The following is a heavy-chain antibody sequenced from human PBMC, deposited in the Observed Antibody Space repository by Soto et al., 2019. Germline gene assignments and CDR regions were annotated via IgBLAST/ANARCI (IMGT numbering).Heavy chain of an antibody. Sequence: PSETLSLTCAVSNFSISSGYYGGWIRQPPGKGVEWIGSIYQRGRTFYNSALNRRVTMSMDPSRHLLSLNLTSVTAADTAVYYCSKSGDYGLDAFDLWGQGTMVTVSS. CDR3: SKSGDYGLDAFDL. D-gene: IGHD4-17*01. CDR2: IYQRGRT. J-gene: IGHJ3*01. CDR1: NFSISSGYY. V-gene: IGHV4-38-2*01.